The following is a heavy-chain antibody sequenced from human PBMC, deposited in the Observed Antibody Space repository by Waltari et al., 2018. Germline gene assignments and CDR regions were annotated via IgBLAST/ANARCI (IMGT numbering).Heavy chain of an antibody. D-gene: IGHD2-15*01. J-gene: IGHJ4*02. CDR3: AQGDSQYYFDY. CDR1: GGSFSGYY. V-gene: IGHV4-34*01. CDR2: INHSGST. Sequence: QVQLQQWGAGLLKPSETLSLPCAVYGGSFSGYYWSWIRQPPGKGLEWIGEINHSGSTNYNPSLKSRVTISVDTSKNQFSLKLSSVTAADTAVYYCAQGDSQYYFDYWGQGTLVTVSS.